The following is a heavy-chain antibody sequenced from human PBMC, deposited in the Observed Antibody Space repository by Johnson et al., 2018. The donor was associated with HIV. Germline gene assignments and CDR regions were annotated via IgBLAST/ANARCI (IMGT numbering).Heavy chain of an antibody. CDR3: AKLVGATHPLDI. J-gene: IGHJ3*02. D-gene: IGHD1-26*01. CDR1: GFNFSNYG. V-gene: IGHV3-30*02. CDR2: IRYDGNNR. Sequence: QVQLVESGGGVVQPGGSLRLSCVASGFNFSNYGMHWVRQAPGKGLEWVAFIRYDGNNRNYADSVKGRISISRDNSKNTLYLQMNRLRTEDTALYYCAKLVGATHPLDIWGQGTMVTVSS.